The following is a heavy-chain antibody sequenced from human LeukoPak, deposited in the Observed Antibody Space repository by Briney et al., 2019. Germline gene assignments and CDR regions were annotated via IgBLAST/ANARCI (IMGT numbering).Heavy chain of an antibody. V-gene: IGHV1-46*01. Sequence: ASVKVSYMISGYTFSNYFMHWVRQTPGPGIEWMGIISPSGDTTTYAQKFVGRITVSRDASTGTVYMELSNLRSEDTAVYFCVRAGDQFFDSWDQGTQVTVSS. D-gene: IGHD7-27*01. CDR2: ISPSGDTT. J-gene: IGHJ4*02. CDR3: VRAGDQFFDS. CDR1: GYTFSNYF.